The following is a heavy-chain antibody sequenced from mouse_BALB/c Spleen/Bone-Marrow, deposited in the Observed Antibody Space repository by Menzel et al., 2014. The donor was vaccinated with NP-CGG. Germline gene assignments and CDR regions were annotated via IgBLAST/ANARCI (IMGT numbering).Heavy chain of an antibody. D-gene: IGHD2-4*01. CDR3: ARKGAMITHYYAMDY. CDR1: GFTFSSFG. Sequence: DVMLVESGGGLVQPGGSRKLSCAASGFTFSSFGMHWVRQAPEKGLEWVAYISNSSSTIYYADTVKGRFTISRDNPKNTLFLQMTSLRSEDTAMYYCARKGAMITHYYAMDYWGQGTSVTVSS. CDR2: ISNSSSTI. V-gene: IGHV5-17*02. J-gene: IGHJ4*01.